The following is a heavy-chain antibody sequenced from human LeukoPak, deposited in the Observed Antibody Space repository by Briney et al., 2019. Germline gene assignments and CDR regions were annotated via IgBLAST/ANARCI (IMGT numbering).Heavy chain of an antibody. D-gene: IGHD4-17*01. Sequence: PGGSLRLSCAASGFTFSTYAMHWVRQAPGKGLEYVSAISNNGGSTYYANSVKGRFTISRDNSKNTLYLQMGSLRADDMAVYYCARELYDDSDTYYFDYWGHGTLVTVSS. V-gene: IGHV3-64*01. CDR2: ISNNGGST. CDR3: ARELYDDSDTYYFDY. CDR1: GFTFSTYA. J-gene: IGHJ4*01.